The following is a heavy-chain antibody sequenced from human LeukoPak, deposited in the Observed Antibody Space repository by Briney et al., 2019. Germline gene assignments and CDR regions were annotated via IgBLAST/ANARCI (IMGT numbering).Heavy chain of an antibody. V-gene: IGHV4-30-4*01. CDR3: ARGLGGSGYFDY. CDR2: IYYSGST. J-gene: IGHJ4*02. D-gene: IGHD3-10*01. CDR1: GGSISSGDYY. Sequence: SQTLSLTCTVSGGSISSGDYYWSWIRQPPGKGLEWIGYIYYSGSTSYNPSLKSRVTISVDTSKNQFSLKLSSVTAADTAVYYCARGLGGSGYFDYWGQGTLVTVSS.